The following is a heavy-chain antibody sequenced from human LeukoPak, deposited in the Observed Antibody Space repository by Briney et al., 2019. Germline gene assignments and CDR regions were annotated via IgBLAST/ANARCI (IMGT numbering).Heavy chain of an antibody. J-gene: IGHJ4*02. CDR2: INPSGGST. Sequence: ASVKVSCKASGYTFTSYYMHWVRQAPGQGLEWMGIINPSGGSTSYAQKFQGRVAMTRDTSTSTVYMELSSLRSEDTAVYYCARDGPPSGYSGSYYFDYWGQGTLVTVSS. CDR3: ARDGPPSGYSGSYYFDY. D-gene: IGHD5-12*01. V-gene: IGHV1-46*01. CDR1: GYTFTSYY.